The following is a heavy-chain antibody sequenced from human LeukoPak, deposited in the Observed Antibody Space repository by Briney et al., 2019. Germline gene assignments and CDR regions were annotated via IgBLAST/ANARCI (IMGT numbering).Heavy chain of an antibody. D-gene: IGHD3-3*01. CDR2: ISSINNYI. CDR3: AASVRRGVRITAHRFLEPIGY. J-gene: IGHJ4*02. V-gene: IGHV3-21*01. Sequence: GGSLRLSCAASGFTFSTYSINWVRQAPGKRLEWVSSISSINNYIYYADPLKGRFTISRYNAKNSLYLQMKSLRAEDTAVYYCAASVRRGVRITAHRFLEPIGYWSGGTLVTVSS. CDR1: GFTFSTYS.